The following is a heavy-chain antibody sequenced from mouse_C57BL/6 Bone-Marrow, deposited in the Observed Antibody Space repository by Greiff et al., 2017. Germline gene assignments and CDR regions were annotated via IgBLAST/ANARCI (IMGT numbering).Heavy chain of an antibody. CDR3: ARGNIGPCDATSPDYAMDY. CDR2: IDPNSGGA. CDR1: GYTFTSYW. V-gene: IGHV1-72*01. J-gene: IGHJ4*01. D-gene: IGHD2-14*01. Sequence: VQLQQPGAELVKPGASVKLSCKASGYTFTSYWMHWVQQRPGRGLEWIGRIDPNSGGAKYNAKFKSKATLTVDKPSSTAYMQLSRLTSEDSVVYDCARGNIGPCDATSPDYAMDYWGQGTSVTVSS.